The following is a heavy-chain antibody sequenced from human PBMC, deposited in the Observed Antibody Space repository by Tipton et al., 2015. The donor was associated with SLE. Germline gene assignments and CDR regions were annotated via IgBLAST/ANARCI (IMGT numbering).Heavy chain of an antibody. Sequence: TLSLTCTVSGGSISSYYWSWVRQAAGKGLEWIGRIYVTRGTDYNPSLKSRVTISLDTSKNQFSLSLSSVSAADTAVYYCARLGGYSTSSYYFDLWGRGTLVTVSS. CDR2: IYVTRGT. CDR1: GGSISSYY. D-gene: IGHD6-6*01. V-gene: IGHV4-4*07. J-gene: IGHJ2*01. CDR3: ARLGGYSTSSYYFDL.